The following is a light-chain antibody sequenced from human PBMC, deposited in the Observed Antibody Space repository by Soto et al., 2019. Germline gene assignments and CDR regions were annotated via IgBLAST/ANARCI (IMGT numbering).Light chain of an antibody. Sequence: EIVMTQSPATVSVSPGERATLSCRASQSVSSNLVWYQQKPGQAPRLLIYDASTRATGIPARFSGSGSGTEFTLTISSLQSEDFAVYYCQQSNNWPETFGQGTKVDI. V-gene: IGKV3-15*01. CDR1: QSVSSN. J-gene: IGKJ1*01. CDR2: DAS. CDR3: QQSNNWPET.